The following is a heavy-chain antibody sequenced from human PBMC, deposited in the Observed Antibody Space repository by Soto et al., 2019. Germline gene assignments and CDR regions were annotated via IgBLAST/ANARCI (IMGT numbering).Heavy chain of an antibody. CDR2: ISAYNGNT. V-gene: IGHV1-18*01. CDR1: GYAFTSYG. Sequence: ASVKVSWKASGYAFTSYGSSWVRQAPGQGHEWMGWISAYNGNTNYAQKLQGRVTMTTDRSTSTAYMELRSLRSDDTPVYYCARVVGATPFDYCGQGTLVTVPS. D-gene: IGHD1-26*01. CDR3: ARVVGATPFDY. J-gene: IGHJ4*02.